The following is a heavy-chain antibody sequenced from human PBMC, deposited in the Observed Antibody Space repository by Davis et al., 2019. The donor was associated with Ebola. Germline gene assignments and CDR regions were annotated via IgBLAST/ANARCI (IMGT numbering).Heavy chain of an antibody. CDR3: AKGGGRIGYYSSASCHEYFFDY. CDR2: ISYDGSNK. Sequence: GESLKISCAASGFTFRSYGMHWVRQAPGKGLEWVAVISYDGSNKYYADSVKGRFTISRDNSQNTLFLQMNSLRAEDTAVYYCAKGGGRIGYYSSASCHEYFFDYWGQGTPVTVSS. V-gene: IGHV3-30*18. J-gene: IGHJ4*02. D-gene: IGHD2-2*01. CDR1: GFTFRSYG.